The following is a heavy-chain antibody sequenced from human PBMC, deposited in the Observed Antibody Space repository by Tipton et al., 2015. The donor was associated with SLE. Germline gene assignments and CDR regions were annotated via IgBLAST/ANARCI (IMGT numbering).Heavy chain of an antibody. CDR3: ARAIAYQQLAPMDV. D-gene: IGHD6-13*01. V-gene: IGHV4-61*02. Sequence: TLSLTCTVSGGSISSGSYYWSWIRQPAGKGLEWIGRIYTSGSTNHNPPLKSRVTISVDTPKNQFSLQLSSVTAADTAVYYCARAIAYQQLAPMDVWGKGTTVPVPS. J-gene: IGHJ6*03. CDR2: IYTSGST. CDR1: GGSISSGSYY.